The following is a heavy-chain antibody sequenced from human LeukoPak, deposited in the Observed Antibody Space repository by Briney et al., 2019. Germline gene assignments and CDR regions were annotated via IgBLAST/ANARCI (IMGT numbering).Heavy chain of an antibody. D-gene: IGHD5-18*01. CDR2: ISYDGSNK. V-gene: IGHV3-30-3*01. CDR3: ARGGGYSNAYNWFGP. CDR1: GFTFSSYA. Sequence: PGGSLRLSCAASGFTFSSYAMHWVRQAPGKGLEWVAVISYDGSNKYYADSVKGRFTISRDNSKNTLYLQMNNLRAEDTALYYCARGGGYSNAYNWFGPWGQGTLVTVSS. J-gene: IGHJ5*02.